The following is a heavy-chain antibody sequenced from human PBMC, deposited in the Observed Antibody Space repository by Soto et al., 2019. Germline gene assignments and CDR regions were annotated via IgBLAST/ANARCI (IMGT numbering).Heavy chain of an antibody. CDR1: GFTFSSYS. D-gene: IGHD3-3*01. CDR2: ISSSSSYI. J-gene: IGHJ3*02. CDR3: ARSDYDFWSGSQKTAFDI. V-gene: IGHV3-21*01. Sequence: SLRLSCAASGFTFSSYSMNWVRQAPGKGLEWVSSISSSSSYIYYADSVKGRFTISRDNAKNSLYLQMNSLRAEDTAVYYCARSDYDFWSGSQKTAFDIWGQGTMVTVSS.